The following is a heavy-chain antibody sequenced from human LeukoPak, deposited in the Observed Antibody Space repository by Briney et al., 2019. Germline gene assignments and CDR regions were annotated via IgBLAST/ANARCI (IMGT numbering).Heavy chain of an antibody. D-gene: IGHD4-23*01. CDR2: IYYSGST. V-gene: IGHV4-39*02. J-gene: IGHJ6*02. Sequence: SETLSLTCIVSGGSISSISSNNYNWGWIRQPPGKGLEWIGSIYYSGSTYYNPSLKSRVTISVDTSKNQFSLKLSSVTAADTALYYCAREMGVVTAHGIDVWGQGTTVTVSS. CDR1: GGSISSISSNNYN. CDR3: AREMGVVTAHGIDV.